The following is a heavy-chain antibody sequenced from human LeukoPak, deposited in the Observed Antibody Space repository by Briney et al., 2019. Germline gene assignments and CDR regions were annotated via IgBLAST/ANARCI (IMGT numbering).Heavy chain of an antibody. D-gene: IGHD6-13*01. CDR3: AKETTIGASGKGRTIGVVFHYHMDV. Sequence: PGGSLRLSCAASGFNVRSNSMSWVRQAPGKGLEWVSLIKSDGNTYYADSVKGRFTISRDSFENTLYLQLNSLRAEDTAVYYCAKETTIGASGKGRTIGVVFHYHMDVWGKGTTVTVSS. CDR1: GFNVRSNS. CDR2: IKSDGNT. J-gene: IGHJ6*03. V-gene: IGHV3-53*01.